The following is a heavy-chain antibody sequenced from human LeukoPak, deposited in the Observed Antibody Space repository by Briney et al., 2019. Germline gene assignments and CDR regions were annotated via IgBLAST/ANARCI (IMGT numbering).Heavy chain of an antibody. CDR1: GGSFSGYY. Sequence: SETLSLTCAVYGGSFSGYYWSWIRQPPGKGLEWIGEINHSGSTNYNPSLKSRVTISVDTSKNQFSLKLSSVTAADTAVYYCASSPTVVKGYNWFDPWGQGTLVTASS. CDR3: ASSPTVVKGYNWFDP. CDR2: INHSGST. J-gene: IGHJ5*02. V-gene: IGHV4-34*01. D-gene: IGHD4-23*01.